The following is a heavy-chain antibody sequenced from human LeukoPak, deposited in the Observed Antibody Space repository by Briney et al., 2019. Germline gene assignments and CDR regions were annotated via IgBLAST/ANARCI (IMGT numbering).Heavy chain of an antibody. CDR1: GFAIGSYT. J-gene: IGHJ4*02. V-gene: IGHV3-21*01. CDR2: ISSSGSKI. Sequence: GGSLRLSCAASGFAIGSYTMNWVRQAPGKGLEWVSSISSSGSKIYYADSVKGRFTVSRDNAKNSLYLQMNSLSAEDTAVYYCARALEADYWGQGTLVTVSS. CDR3: ARALEADY.